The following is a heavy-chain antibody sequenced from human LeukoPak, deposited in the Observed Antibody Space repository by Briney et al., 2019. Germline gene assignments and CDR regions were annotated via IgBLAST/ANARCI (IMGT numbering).Heavy chain of an antibody. CDR1: GGSISSYY. V-gene: IGHV4-59*12. Sequence: SETLSLTCPVSGGSISSYYWSWIRQPPGKGLGWIGYIYYSGSTNYNPSLKSRVTMSVDTSKNQFSLKLSSVTAADTAVYYCARPERGFWGQGTLVTVSS. J-gene: IGHJ4*02. CDR3: ARPERGF. D-gene: IGHD3-10*01. CDR2: IYYSGST.